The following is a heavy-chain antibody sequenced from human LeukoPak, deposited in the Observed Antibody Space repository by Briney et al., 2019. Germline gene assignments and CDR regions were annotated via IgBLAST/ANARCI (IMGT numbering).Heavy chain of an antibody. Sequence: ASVKVSCKASGYTFTSYGISWVRQAPGQGLEWMGWISANNGNTNYAQKIQGRVTMTTDTYTSTAYMELRSPRSDDTAVYYCARALGGYSSSSGFYYMDVWGKGTTVTVSS. CDR1: GYTFTSYG. CDR3: ARALGGYSSSSGFYYMDV. D-gene: IGHD6-6*01. V-gene: IGHV1-18*01. CDR2: ISANNGNT. J-gene: IGHJ6*03.